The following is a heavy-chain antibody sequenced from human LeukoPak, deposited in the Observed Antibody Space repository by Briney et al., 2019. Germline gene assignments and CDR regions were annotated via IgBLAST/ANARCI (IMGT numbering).Heavy chain of an antibody. V-gene: IGHV3-23*01. Sequence: GGSLRLSCAASGFTFSSYGMHWVRQAPGKGLEWVSAISGSGGSTYYADSVKGRFTISRDNSKNTLYLQMNSLRAEDTAVYYCAKDLLRGQTVAGPPAFDIWGQGTMVTVSS. CDR1: GFTFSSYG. CDR3: AKDLLRGQTVAGPPAFDI. J-gene: IGHJ3*02. CDR2: ISGSGGST. D-gene: IGHD6-19*01.